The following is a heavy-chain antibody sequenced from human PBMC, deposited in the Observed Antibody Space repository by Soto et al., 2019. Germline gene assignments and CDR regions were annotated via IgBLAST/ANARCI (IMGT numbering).Heavy chain of an antibody. V-gene: IGHV4-38-2*02. J-gene: IGHJ5*02. CDR3: ARESTYYDFWSGDYAWFDP. CDR2: IYHSGST. CDR1: GYSISSGYY. D-gene: IGHD3-3*01. Sequence: DTLSLTGAVSGYSISSGYYWGWIRQPPGKGLEWIGSIYHSGSTYYNPSLKRRVTISVDTSKNQFSLKLSSVTAADTAVYYCARESTYYDFWSGDYAWFDPWGQGTLVTVSS.